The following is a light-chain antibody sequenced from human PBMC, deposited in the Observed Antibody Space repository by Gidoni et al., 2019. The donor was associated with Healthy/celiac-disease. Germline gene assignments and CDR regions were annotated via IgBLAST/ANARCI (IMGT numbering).Light chain of an antibody. V-gene: IGLV2-14*01. CDR2: DVS. J-gene: IGLJ2*01. CDR1: SSDVGGYNY. Sequence: QSALTQPASVSGSPGQSRTISCTGTSSDVGGYNYVSWYQQHPGKAPKLMIYDVSNRPSGVSNRFSGSKSGNTASLTSSGLQAEDEADYYCSSYTSSSTLVFGGGTKLTVL. CDR3: SSYTSSSTLV.